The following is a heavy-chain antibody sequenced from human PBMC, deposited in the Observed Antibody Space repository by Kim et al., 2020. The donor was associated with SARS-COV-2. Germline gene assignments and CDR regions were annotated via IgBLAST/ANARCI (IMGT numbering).Heavy chain of an antibody. Sequence: SETLSLTCAVSGGSISSTIWWSWVRQPPGKGLEWIGEIYHSGITNYNPSLKSRVTISIDKSKNQFSLKLSSVTAADTAVYYCARSVGSGSYYRQTFGYWGQGTLVTVSS. J-gene: IGHJ4*02. V-gene: IGHV4-4*02. CDR3: ARSVGSGSYYRQTFGY. CDR1: GGSISSTIW. CDR2: IYHSGIT. D-gene: IGHD1-26*01.